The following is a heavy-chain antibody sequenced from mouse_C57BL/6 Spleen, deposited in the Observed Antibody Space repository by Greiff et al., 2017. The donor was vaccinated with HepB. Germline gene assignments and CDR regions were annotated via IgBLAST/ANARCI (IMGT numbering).Heavy chain of an antibody. J-gene: IGHJ2*01. Sequence: EVQGVESGGGLVKPGGSLKLSCAASGFTFSSYAMSWVRQTPEKRLEWVATISDGGSYTYYPDNVKGRFTISRDNAKNNLYLQMSHLKSEDTAMYYCARDHYYGSLDYWGQGTTLTVSS. CDR1: GFTFSSYA. CDR2: ISDGGSYT. V-gene: IGHV5-4*01. CDR3: ARDHYYGSLDY. D-gene: IGHD1-1*01.